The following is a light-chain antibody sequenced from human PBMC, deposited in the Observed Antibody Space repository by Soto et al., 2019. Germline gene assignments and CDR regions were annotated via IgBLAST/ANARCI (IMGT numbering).Light chain of an antibody. V-gene: IGKV3-20*01. J-gene: IGKJ5*01. CDR3: QQYGTSRHGT. Sequence: VGLTLSLGTLSLSTGERATLSCRAIQSVSSSYLAWYQHKPGQAPRLLIYGASSRATGIPDRFSGSGSGTDFTLTISRLEPEDFAVYYCQQYGTSRHGTFGQGTRLEI. CDR2: GAS. CDR1: QSVSSSY.